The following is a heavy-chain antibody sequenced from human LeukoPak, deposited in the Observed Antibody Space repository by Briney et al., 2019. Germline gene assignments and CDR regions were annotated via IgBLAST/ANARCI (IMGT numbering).Heavy chain of an antibody. J-gene: IGHJ4*02. CDR2: ISYDGSNK. CDR3: AKDHSSGWFSRLFDY. Sequence: GGSLRLSCAASGFTFSSYGMHWVRQAPGTGLEWVAVISYDGSNKYYADSVKGRFTISRDNSKNTLYLQMNSLRAEDTAVYYCAKDHSSGWFSRLFDYWGQGTLVTVSS. D-gene: IGHD6-19*01. CDR1: GFTFSSYG. V-gene: IGHV3-30*18.